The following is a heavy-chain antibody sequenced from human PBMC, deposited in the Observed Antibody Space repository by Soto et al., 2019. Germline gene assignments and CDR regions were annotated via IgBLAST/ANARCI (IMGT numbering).Heavy chain of an antibody. V-gene: IGHV2-5*02. CDR1: GFSLSTGGMG. CDR3: VHSRCGGDCLQSYSAYYINGMHS. J-gene: IGHJ6*02. CDR2: IYWGGDR. Sequence: QITLKESGPTLVKHTQTLTLTCTFSGFSLSTGGMGVGWIRQPPGKALEWLALIYWGGDRLYRPSLMCRLTIAKHPPKTQVVLKIANVDPVHRATYYSVHSRCGGDCLQSYSAYYINGMHSWGQRSTGTDS. D-gene: IGHD2-21*02.